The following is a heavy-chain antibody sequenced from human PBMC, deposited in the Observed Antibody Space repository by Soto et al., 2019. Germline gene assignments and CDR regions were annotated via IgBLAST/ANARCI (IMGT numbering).Heavy chain of an antibody. CDR2: IYDSGST. V-gene: IGHV4-30-2*01. D-gene: IGHD6-6*01. Sequence: QLQLQESGSGLVRPSQTLSLTCAVSGDSISRGGYSWTWIRQPPGKALEWIGNIYDSGSTSYNPSLKSRVTISVDRSRNQFSLKPTSVTAADTAVYFCARGSSSYYDYGMDVWGQGTTVTVSS. CDR3: ARGSSSYYDYGMDV. CDR1: GDSISRGGYS. J-gene: IGHJ6*02.